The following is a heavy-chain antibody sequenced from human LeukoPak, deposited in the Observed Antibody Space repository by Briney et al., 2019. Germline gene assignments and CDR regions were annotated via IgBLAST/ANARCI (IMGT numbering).Heavy chain of an antibody. CDR1: GGSFSGYY. V-gene: IGHV4-34*01. CDR2: INHSGST. J-gene: IGHJ4*02. CDR3: ARGYSYGYVLLDY. Sequence: SETLSLTCAVYGGSFSGYYWSWIRQPPGKGLEWIGEINHSGSTNYNPSLKSRVTISVDTSKNQFSLKLSSVTAADTAVYYRARGYSYGYVLLDYWGQGTLVTVSS. D-gene: IGHD5-18*01.